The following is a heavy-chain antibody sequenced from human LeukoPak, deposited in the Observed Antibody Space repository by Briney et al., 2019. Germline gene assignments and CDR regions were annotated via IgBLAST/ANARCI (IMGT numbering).Heavy chain of an antibody. CDR1: GGSISRYY. D-gene: IGHD4-17*01. Sequence: SETLSLTCTVSGGSISRYYWSWIRQPPGKGLEWIGYINYSGSTNYNPALKSRVTMSVDTSKDQSSLKLSSVTAADTAMYYCAREGRQDYVYFDPWGQGSLVTVSS. V-gene: IGHV4-59*01. CDR2: INYSGST. J-gene: IGHJ5*02. CDR3: AREGRQDYVYFDP.